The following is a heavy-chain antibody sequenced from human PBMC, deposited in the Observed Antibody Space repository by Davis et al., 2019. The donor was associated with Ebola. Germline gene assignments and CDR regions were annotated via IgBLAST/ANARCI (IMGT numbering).Heavy chain of an antibody. CDR1: GDSVSSNSVA. CDR2: TYYRSKWYN. D-gene: IGHD3-10*01. CDR3: ARGGLLWFGEYFDY. V-gene: IGHV6-1*01. J-gene: IGHJ4*02. Sequence: SQTLSLTCAISGDSVSSNSVAWNWIRQSPSRGLEWLGRTYYRSKWYNDYAVSVKSRITINPDTSKNQFSLQLNSVTPEDTAVYYCARGGLLWFGEYFDYWGQGTLVTVSS.